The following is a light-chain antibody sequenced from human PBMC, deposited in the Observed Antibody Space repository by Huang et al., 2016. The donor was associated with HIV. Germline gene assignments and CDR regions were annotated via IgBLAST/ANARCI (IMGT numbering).Light chain of an antibody. J-gene: IGKJ5*01. Sequence: EIVLTQTPGTLSLSPGERATLSCRASQSVSSTYLAWYQQKPGQAPTLLIYGAASRATGIPDRLSGSGSGTDFTLTISRLEPEDFAVYYCQQYGSSAEITFGQGTRLEMK. CDR2: GAA. CDR3: QQYGSSAEIT. CDR1: QSVSSTY. V-gene: IGKV3-20*01.